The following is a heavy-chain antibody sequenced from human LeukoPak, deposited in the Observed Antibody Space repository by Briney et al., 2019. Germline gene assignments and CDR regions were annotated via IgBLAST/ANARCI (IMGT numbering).Heavy chain of an antibody. CDR3: ARGSRHSYGPYYFDY. J-gene: IGHJ4*02. CDR1: GFGFSNYA. Sequence: GGSLRLSCAASGFGFSNYAMNWVRQAPGKRLEFVSVISSNGDSTYHANSVKGRFTISRDNSKNTLYLQMDSLRAEDMAVYYCARGSRHSYGPYYFDYWGQGTLVTVSS. V-gene: IGHV3-64*01. CDR2: ISSNGDST. D-gene: IGHD5-18*01.